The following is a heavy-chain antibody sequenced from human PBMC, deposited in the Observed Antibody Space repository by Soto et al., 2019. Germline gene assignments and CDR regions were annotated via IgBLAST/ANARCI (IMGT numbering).Heavy chain of an antibody. V-gene: IGHV4-39*01. J-gene: IGHJ5*02. CDR1: GGSISSSSYY. D-gene: IGHD3-10*01. CDR2: IYYSGST. CDR3: ARLGGAREYYGSGSYYNVAGNWFDP. Sequence: PSETLSLTCTVSGGSISSSSYYCGWIRQHPGKGLEWIGSIYYSGSTYHNPSLKSRVTISVDTSENQFSLKLSSVTAADTAVYYCARLGGAREYYGSGSYYNVAGNWFDPWGQGTLVTVSS.